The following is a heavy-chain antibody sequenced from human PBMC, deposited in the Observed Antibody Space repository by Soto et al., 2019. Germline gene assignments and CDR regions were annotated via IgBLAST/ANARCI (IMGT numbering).Heavy chain of an antibody. V-gene: IGHV1-3*05. D-gene: IGHD3-22*01. CDR1: GYTFTSYA. CDR3: ARGSGYSYWDDY. Sequence: QVQLVQSGAEEKKPGASVKVSCKASGYTFTSYAMHWVRQAPGQRLEWMGWINAGNGNTKYSQKFQGRVTITRDTAARTAYMELSSLRSEDTAVYYCARGSGYSYWDDYWGQGTLVTVSS. CDR2: INAGNGNT. J-gene: IGHJ4*02.